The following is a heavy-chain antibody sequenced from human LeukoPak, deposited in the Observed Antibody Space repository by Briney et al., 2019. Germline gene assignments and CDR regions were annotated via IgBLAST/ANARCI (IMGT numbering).Heavy chain of an antibody. D-gene: IGHD3-10*01. V-gene: IGHV1-18*01. CDR1: GYTFTSYG. CDR2: ISAYNGNT. J-gene: IGHJ4*01. CDR3: ARAKPKNMVRGLIMRRESRYYFDY. Sequence: ASVKVSCRASGYTFTSYGISWVRQAPGQGLEWMGWISAYNGNTNYAQKLQGRVTMTTDTSTSTAYMELRSLRSDDTAVYYCARAKPKNMVRGLIMRRESRYYFDYWGQEPWSPSPQ.